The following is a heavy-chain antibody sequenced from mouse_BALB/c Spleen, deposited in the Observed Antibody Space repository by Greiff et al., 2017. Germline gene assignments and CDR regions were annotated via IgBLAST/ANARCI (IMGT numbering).Heavy chain of an antibody. CDR2: ISDGGSYT. Sequence: EVKLVESGGGLVKPGGSLKLSCAASGFTFSDYYMYWVRQTPEKRLEWVATISDGGSYTYYPDSVKGRFTISRDNAKNNLYLQMSSLKSEDTAMYYCAREYGNYLAWFAYWGQGTLVTVSA. CDR1: GFTFSDYY. J-gene: IGHJ3*01. CDR3: AREYGNYLAWFAY. V-gene: IGHV5-4*02. D-gene: IGHD2-10*02.